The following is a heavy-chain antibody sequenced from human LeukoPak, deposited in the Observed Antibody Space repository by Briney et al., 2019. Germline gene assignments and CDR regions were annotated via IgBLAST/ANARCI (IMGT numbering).Heavy chain of an antibody. V-gene: IGHV1-2*02. CDR1: GYTFTGYY. D-gene: IGHD3-3*01. J-gene: IGHJ4*02. CDR2: INPNSGGT. CDR3: ARDSGYDFWSGYYGY. Sequence: ASVKVSCKASGYTFTGYYMHWVRQAPGQGLERMGWINPNSGGTNYAQKFQGRVTVTRDTSISTAYMELSRLRSDDTAVYYCARDSGYDFWSGYYGYWGQGTLVTVSS.